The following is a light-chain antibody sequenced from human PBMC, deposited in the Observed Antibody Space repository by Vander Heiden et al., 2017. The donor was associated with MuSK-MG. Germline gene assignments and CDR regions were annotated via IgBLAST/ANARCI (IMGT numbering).Light chain of an antibody. Sequence: DIQLMTSPSTLSSAVGDRVTITCRASQSISTGLAWYQQKPGKAPKFLIYEASSLESGVPSRFSGSGSGTEFTLTISSLQPDDIASYYCQQYKNYPWTCGQGTKVEIK. CDR1: QSISTG. J-gene: IGKJ1*01. V-gene: IGKV1-5*01. CDR3: QQYKNYPWT. CDR2: EAS.